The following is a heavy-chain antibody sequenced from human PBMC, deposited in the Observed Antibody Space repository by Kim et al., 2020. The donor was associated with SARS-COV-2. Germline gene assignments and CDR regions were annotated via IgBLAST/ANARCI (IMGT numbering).Heavy chain of an antibody. D-gene: IGHD3-10*01. CDR3: ARDAPLRGSGSYLRDAFDI. Sequence: ASVKVSCKASGYTFTSYGISWVRKAPGQGLEWMGWISAYNGNTNYAQKLQGRVTMTTDTSTSTAYMELRSLRSDDTAVYYCARDAPLRGSGSYLRDAFDIWGQGTMVTVSS. J-gene: IGHJ3*02. CDR1: GYTFTSYG. V-gene: IGHV1-18*01. CDR2: ISAYNGNT.